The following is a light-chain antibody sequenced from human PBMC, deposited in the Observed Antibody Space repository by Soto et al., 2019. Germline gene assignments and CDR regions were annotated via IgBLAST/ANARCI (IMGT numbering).Light chain of an antibody. V-gene: IGKV3D-15*03. CDR1: QSVSNK. CDR2: QTS. CDR3: HQRQSWPRT. Sequence: IVLTQSPANLSVSPGERATLSCRASQSVSNKLAWYQHRPGQAPRLLIYQTSIRAAGIPARFSASGSGTDFTLTISDVQPEDFALYYCHQRQSWPRTFGQGTKVDIK. J-gene: IGKJ1*01.